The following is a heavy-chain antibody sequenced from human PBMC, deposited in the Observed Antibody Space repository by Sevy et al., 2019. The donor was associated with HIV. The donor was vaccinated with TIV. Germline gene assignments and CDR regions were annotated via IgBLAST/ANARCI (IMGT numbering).Heavy chain of an antibody. Sequence: GGSLRLSCAASGFTFSSYGMHWVRQAPGKGLEWVAVISYDGSNKYYADSVKGRFTISRDNSKNTVFLQMDSLRVEDTAVYYCARDPRMYGDYLLAYFDSWGQGTLVTVSS. D-gene: IGHD2-8*01. J-gene: IGHJ4*02. CDR2: ISYDGSNK. CDR1: GFTFSSYG. CDR3: ARDPRMYGDYLLAYFDS. V-gene: IGHV3-30*03.